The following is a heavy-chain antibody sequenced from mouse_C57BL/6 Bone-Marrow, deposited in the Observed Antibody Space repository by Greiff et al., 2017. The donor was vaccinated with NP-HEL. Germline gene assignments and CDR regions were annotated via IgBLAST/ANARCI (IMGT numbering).Heavy chain of an antibody. CDR1: GYTFTDYY. CDR2: INPYNGGT. D-gene: IGHD2-3*01. J-gene: IGHJ3*01. Sequence: VQLQQSGPVLVKPGASVKMSCKASGYTFTDYYMNWVKQSHGKSLEWIGVINPYNGGTSYNQKFKGKATLTVDKSSSTAYMELNSLTSEDYAVYYCARYGYYRAWFAYWGQGTLVTVSA. CDR3: ARYGYYRAWFAY. V-gene: IGHV1-19*01.